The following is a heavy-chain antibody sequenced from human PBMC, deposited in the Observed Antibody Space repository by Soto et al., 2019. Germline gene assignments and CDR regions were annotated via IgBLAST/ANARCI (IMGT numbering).Heavy chain of an antibody. CDR1: GDSISSSNW. Sequence: QVQLQESGPGLVKPSGTLSLTCAVSGDSISSSNWWSWVRQPPGKGLEWIGEIYHSGTTNYNPSLKXRXSXSXXKSKNQFSLNLNSVTAADTAVYYCARHSGSYFRDYWGQGTLVTVSS. CDR2: IYHSGTT. CDR3: ARHSGSYFRDY. D-gene: IGHD1-26*01. J-gene: IGHJ4*02. V-gene: IGHV4-4*02.